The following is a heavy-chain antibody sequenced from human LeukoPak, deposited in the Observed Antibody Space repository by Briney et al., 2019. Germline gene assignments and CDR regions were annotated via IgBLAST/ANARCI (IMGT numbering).Heavy chain of an antibody. J-gene: IGHJ4*02. CDR1: GYTFTGYY. V-gene: IGHV1-2*02. D-gene: IGHD1-26*01. CDR3: ARARRSGSYIFDY. CDR2: INPNSGGT. Sequence: GASVKVSCKASGYTFTGYYMHWVRQAPGQGLEWMGWINPNSGGTNYAQKFQGRVTMTRDTSISTAYMELCRLRSDDTAVYYCARARRSGSYIFDYWGQGTLVTVSS.